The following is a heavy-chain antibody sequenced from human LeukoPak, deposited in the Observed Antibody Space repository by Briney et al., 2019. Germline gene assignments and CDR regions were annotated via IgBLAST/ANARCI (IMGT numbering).Heavy chain of an antibody. CDR3: ATLVSVLRYFDWLHAFDI. CDR1: GYTFTSYA. Sequence: ASVKVSCKASGYTFTSYAMNWVRQAPGQGLEWMGWINTNTGNPTYAQGFTGRFVFSLDTSVSTAYLQISSLKAEDTAVYYCATLVSVLRYFDWLHAFDIWGQGTMVTVSS. V-gene: IGHV7-4-1*02. CDR2: INTNTGNP. D-gene: IGHD3-9*01. J-gene: IGHJ3*02.